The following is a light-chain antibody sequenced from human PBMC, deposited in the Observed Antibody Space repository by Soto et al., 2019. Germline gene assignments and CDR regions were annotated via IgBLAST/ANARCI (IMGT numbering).Light chain of an antibody. J-gene: IGKJ4*01. CDR3: QQYSAWPLT. CDR2: GAS. CDR1: QSVRSN. V-gene: IGKV3-15*01. Sequence: EIVMTQSPAILSVSPGERATLFCRASQSVRSNFLAWYQHKPGQAPRLLIHGASTRATGVPARFSGSASETEFTLTIISLQSEDFAVYYCQQYSAWPLTFGGGTKVEIK.